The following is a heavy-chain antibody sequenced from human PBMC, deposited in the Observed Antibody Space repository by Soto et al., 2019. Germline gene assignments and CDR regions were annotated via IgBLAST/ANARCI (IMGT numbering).Heavy chain of an antibody. Sequence: GESLTISCPSSGGTFSHSWIGWVRQMPGKGLEWMGIIYPGDSDTRYSPSFQGQVTISADKSISTAYLQWSSLKASDTAIYYCARPATLRGPFDYWGQGTLVTVSS. J-gene: IGHJ4*02. CDR3: ARPATLRGPFDY. CDR1: GGTFSHSW. V-gene: IGHV5-51*01. CDR2: IYPGDSDT.